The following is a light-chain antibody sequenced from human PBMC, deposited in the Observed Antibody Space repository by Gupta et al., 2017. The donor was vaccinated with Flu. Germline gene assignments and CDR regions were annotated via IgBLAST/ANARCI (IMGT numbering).Light chain of an antibody. V-gene: IGLV2-14*01. Sequence: SIAISCTGTSSDIVSYNYVSWYQQHPGQAHQLLIYEVTNRPAGVSSRFSGSKSGDTASLTISGLQAEDEADYYCSSYTSSTTLVFGGGTKLTVL. CDR1: SSDIVSYNY. J-gene: IGLJ2*01. CDR3: SSYTSSTTLV. CDR2: EVT.